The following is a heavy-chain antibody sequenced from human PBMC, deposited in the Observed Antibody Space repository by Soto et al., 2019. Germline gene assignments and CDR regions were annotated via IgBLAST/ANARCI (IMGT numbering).Heavy chain of an antibody. Sequence: GGTVKLSCAASGFTFRTYAINWVRQAPGKGLEWISAISGSGSFTHYADSVRGRFTISRDNSQNQLYLQMNNLRGDDTAMYYCAKIPTGSGSSKFDYWGQGIQVTVSS. J-gene: IGHJ4*02. CDR3: AKIPTGSGSSKFDY. D-gene: IGHD3-10*01. V-gene: IGHV3-23*01. CDR2: ISGSGSFT. CDR1: GFTFRTYA.